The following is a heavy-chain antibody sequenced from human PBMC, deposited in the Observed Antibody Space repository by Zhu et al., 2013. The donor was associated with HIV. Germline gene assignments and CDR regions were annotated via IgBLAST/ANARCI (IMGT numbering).Heavy chain of an antibody. V-gene: IGHV1-2*02. D-gene: IGHD3-22*01. J-gene: IGHJ4*02. CDR1: GYTFTDYY. CDR3: ASFLTGYYDSSGYYSD. CDR2: IYSKHGDT. Sequence: QVLLVQSGAEVKKPGASVRVSCKASGYTFTDYYILWLRQAPGQGLEWMAWIYSKHGDTKYAQKFQGRVTITADESTSTAYMELSSLRSEDTAVYYCASFLTGYYDSSGYYSDWGQGTLVTVSS.